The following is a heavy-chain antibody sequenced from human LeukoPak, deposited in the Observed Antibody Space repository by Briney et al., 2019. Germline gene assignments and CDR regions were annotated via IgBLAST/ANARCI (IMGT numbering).Heavy chain of an antibody. J-gene: IGHJ4*02. D-gene: IGHD6-13*01. Sequence: SETLSLTCTVSGGSISRGDYYWSWIRQPPGKGLEWIGYIYYSGSTYYNPSLKSRVTISVDTSKNQFSLKLSSVTAADTAVYYCARDDFGSSCLDYWGQGTLVTVSS. CDR1: GGSISRGDYY. CDR2: IYYSGST. V-gene: IGHV4-30-4*01. CDR3: ARDDFGSSCLDY.